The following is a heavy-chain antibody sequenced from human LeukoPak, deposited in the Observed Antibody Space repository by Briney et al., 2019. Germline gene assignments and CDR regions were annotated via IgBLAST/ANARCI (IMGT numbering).Heavy chain of an antibody. Sequence: PGRSLRLSCAASGFTFSSYWMSWVRQAPGKGLEWVANIKQDGSEKYYVDSVKGRFTISRDNAKNSLYLQMNSLRAEDTAVYYCARGRMLYYYDSSGYPFDYWGQGSLVTVSS. D-gene: IGHD3-22*01. J-gene: IGHJ4*02. CDR3: ARGRMLYYYDSSGYPFDY. CDR1: GFTFSSYW. CDR2: IKQDGSEK. V-gene: IGHV3-7*04.